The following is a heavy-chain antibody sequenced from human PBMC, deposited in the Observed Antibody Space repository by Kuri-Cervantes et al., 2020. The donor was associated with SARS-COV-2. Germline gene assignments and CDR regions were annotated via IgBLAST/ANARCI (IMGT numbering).Heavy chain of an antibody. CDR2: INHSGST. CDR1: GGSITSHY. J-gene: IGHJ3*02. CDR3: ARHYGPSNAFDI. Sequence: GSLRLSCTVSGGSITSHYWRWIRQPPGKGLEWIGEINHSGSTNYNPSLKSRVTISVDTSKNQFSLKLSSVTAADTAVYYCARHYGPSNAFDIWGQGTMVTVSS. V-gene: IGHV4-59*08. D-gene: IGHD3-10*01.